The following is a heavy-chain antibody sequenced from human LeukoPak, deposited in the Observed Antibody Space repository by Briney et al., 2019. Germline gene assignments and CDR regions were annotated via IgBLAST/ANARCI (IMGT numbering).Heavy chain of an antibody. D-gene: IGHD3-10*01. V-gene: IGHV3-21*01. CDR2: ISSSSSYI. Sequence: GGSLRLSCAASGFTFSSYWMHWVRQAPGKGLEWVSSISSSSSYIYYADSVKGRFTISRGNAKNSLYLQMNSLRAEDTAVYYCARGERDYYGSGGIYYFDYWGQGTLVTVSS. J-gene: IGHJ4*02. CDR3: ARGERDYYGSGGIYYFDY. CDR1: GFTFSSYW.